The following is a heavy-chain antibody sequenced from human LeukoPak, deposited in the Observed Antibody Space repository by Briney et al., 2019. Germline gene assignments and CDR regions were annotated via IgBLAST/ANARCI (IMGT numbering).Heavy chain of an antibody. Sequence: PSETLSLTCTVSGGSISSGGYYWSWIRQPPGKGLEWIGYIYHSGSTYYNPSLKSRVTISVDRSKNQFSLKLSSVTAADTAVYYCASLTRIAARPWYFDYWGQGTLVTVSS. J-gene: IGHJ4*02. D-gene: IGHD6-6*01. CDR2: IYHSGST. V-gene: IGHV4-30-2*01. CDR1: GGSISSGGYY. CDR3: ASLTRIAARPWYFDY.